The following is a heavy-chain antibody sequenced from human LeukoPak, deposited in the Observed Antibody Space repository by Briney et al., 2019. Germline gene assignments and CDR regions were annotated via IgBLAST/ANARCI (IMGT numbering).Heavy chain of an antibody. CDR2: IYYSGST. Sequence: PSETLSLTCTVSGGSISSYYWSWIRQPPGKGLEWIGYIYYSGSTNYNPSLKSRVTISVDTPKNQFSLKLSSVTAADTAVYYCARDTVAVAGTQNSYYYMDVWGKGTTVTVSS. V-gene: IGHV4-59*12. CDR1: GGSISSYY. D-gene: IGHD6-19*01. CDR3: ARDTVAVAGTQNSYYYMDV. J-gene: IGHJ6*03.